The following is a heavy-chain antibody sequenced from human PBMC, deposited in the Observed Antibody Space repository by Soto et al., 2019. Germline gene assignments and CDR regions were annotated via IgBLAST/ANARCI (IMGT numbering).Heavy chain of an antibody. V-gene: IGHV4-34*01. CDR2: INHSGST. CDR1: GGSFSGYY. Sequence: QVQLQQWGAGLLKPSETLSLTCAVYGGSFSGYYWSWIRQPPGKGLEWIGEINHSGSTNYNPSLKSRVTISVDTSKNQFSLKLSSVTAADTAVYYCAGLMTTVTTLRVGAFDIWGQGTMVTVSS. J-gene: IGHJ3*02. CDR3: AGLMTTVTTLRVGAFDI. D-gene: IGHD4-17*01.